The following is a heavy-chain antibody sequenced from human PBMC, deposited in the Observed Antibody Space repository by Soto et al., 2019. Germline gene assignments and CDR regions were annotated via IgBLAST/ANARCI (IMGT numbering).Heavy chain of an antibody. Sequence: QLVQSGSEVKKPGSSVKVSCQAAGGTFSGYVVTWVRQAPGQGLEWMGEFVPLFGTTNNAQRFSGRITLAAEESTSTAYMELRTLRSDDTAVYYCATHGLGVSSPPYFDNWGQGTLVTVSS. J-gene: IGHJ4*02. CDR1: GGTFSGYV. D-gene: IGHD3-16*01. CDR3: ATHGLGVSSPPYFDN. CDR2: FVPLFGTT. V-gene: IGHV1-69*01.